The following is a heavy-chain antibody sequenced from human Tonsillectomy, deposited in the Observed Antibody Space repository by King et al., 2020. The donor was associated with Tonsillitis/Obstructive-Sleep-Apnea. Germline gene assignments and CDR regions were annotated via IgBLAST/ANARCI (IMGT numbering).Heavy chain of an antibody. CDR1: GFTFSSYS. V-gene: IGHV3-21*01. J-gene: IGHJ4*02. CDR2: ISSSGSYI. Sequence: VQLVESGGGLVKPGGSLRLSCAASGFTFSSYSMNWVRQAPGKGLEWVSSISSSGSYIHYADSVKGRFTISRDNAKNSLYLQMNSLRAEDTAVYYCARDPTVVVVAATPYFDYWGQGTLVTVSS. CDR3: ARDPTVVVVAATPYFDY. D-gene: IGHD2-15*01.